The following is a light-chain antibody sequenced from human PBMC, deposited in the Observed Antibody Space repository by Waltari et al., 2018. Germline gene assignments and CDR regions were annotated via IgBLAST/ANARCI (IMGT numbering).Light chain of an antibody. CDR1: QSISSY. CDR3: QQSYSTPRT. V-gene: IGKV1-39*01. J-gene: IGKJ2*01. CDR2: AAS. Sequence: DIQMTQSPSSLSASVGDRVTVTCRASQSISSYLNWYQQKPGKAPKLLIYAASSLQSGVPSRFSGSGSGTYFTLTISSLQPEDCATYYCQQSYSTPRTFGQGTKLEIK.